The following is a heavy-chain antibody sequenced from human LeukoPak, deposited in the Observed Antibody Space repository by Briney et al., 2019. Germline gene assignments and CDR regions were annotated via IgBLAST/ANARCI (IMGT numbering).Heavy chain of an antibody. CDR1: GFTFSSYS. Sequence: PGGSLRLSCAASGFTFSSYSMNWVRQAPGKGLEWVSSISSSSSYIYYADSVKGRFTISRDNAKNSLYLQMNSLRAEDTAVYYCARAGSSSGGAFDIWGQGTTVTVSS. D-gene: IGHD6-13*01. CDR2: ISSSSSYI. V-gene: IGHV3-21*01. CDR3: ARAGSSSGGAFDI. J-gene: IGHJ3*02.